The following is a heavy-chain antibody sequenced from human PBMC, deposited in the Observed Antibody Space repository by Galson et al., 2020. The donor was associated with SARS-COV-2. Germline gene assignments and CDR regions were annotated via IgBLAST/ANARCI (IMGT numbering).Heavy chain of an antibody. Sequence: GGSLRLSCAASGFTFSDYYMSWIRQAPGKGLEWVSYISSSGSTIYYADSVKGRFTISRDNAKNSLYLQMNSLRAEDTAVYYCARSGPANTIKRGLWFGELFALWFDPWGQGTLVTVSS. J-gene: IGHJ5*02. V-gene: IGHV3-11*01. CDR2: ISSSGSTI. CDR1: GFTFSDYY. D-gene: IGHD3-10*01. CDR3: ARSGPANTIKRGLWFGELFALWFDP.